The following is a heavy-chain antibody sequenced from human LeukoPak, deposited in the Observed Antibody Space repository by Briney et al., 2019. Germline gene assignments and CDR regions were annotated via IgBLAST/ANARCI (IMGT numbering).Heavy chain of an antibody. CDR3: ARVAYSDFWSGYYVDS. D-gene: IGHD3-3*01. J-gene: IGHJ5*01. CDR1: EFTFSSHA. V-gene: IGHV3-23*01. Sequence: PGGSLRVSCAASEFTFSSHAMSWVRQAPGKGLDWVACATGSGHRTYYADSVKGRFTISRDNSKNTVYLQMNSLRVEDTAVYYCARVAYSDFWSGYYVDSWGQGILVTVSS. CDR2: ATGSGHRT.